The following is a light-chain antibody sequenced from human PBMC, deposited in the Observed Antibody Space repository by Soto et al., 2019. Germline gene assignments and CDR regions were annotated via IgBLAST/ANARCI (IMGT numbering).Light chain of an antibody. J-gene: IGKJ1*01. Sequence: EIVLTQSPATLPLSPGERATLSCRASQSVSIYLAWYQQKPGQAPRLLIYDASSRATDIPARFTGSGSGTDFTLTISRLEPEDFAVYYCQQRSNWPWTFGQGTKVEIK. V-gene: IGKV3-11*01. CDR2: DAS. CDR3: QQRSNWPWT. CDR1: QSVSIY.